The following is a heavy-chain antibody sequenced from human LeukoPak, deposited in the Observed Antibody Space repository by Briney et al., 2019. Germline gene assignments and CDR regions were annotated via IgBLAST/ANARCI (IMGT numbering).Heavy chain of an antibody. CDR2: IYYSGST. V-gene: IGHV4-59*11. CDR3: ARGAMVTHFDY. J-gene: IGHJ4*02. Sequence: SETLSLTCTVSGGSISSLYWSWIRQPPGKGLEWIGYIYYSGSTNYNPSLKSRVTISVDTSKNQFSLKLSSVTAADTAVYYCARGAMVTHFDYWGQGTLVTVSS. D-gene: IGHD4/OR15-4a*01. CDR1: GGSISSLY.